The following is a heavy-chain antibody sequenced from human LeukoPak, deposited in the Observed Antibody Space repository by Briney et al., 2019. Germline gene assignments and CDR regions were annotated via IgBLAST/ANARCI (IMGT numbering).Heavy chain of an antibody. V-gene: IGHV1-69*05. CDR1: GGTFSSYA. CDR2: IIPIFGTA. CDR3: ARDRRSSSSPTFDY. J-gene: IGHJ4*02. Sequence: SVKVSCKASGGTFSSYAISWVRQAPGQGREWMGRIIPIFGTANYAQKFQVRVLTTTDDSTSTAYMELSSLRSEDTAVYYCARDRRSSSSPTFDYWGQGTLVTVSS. D-gene: IGHD6-6*01.